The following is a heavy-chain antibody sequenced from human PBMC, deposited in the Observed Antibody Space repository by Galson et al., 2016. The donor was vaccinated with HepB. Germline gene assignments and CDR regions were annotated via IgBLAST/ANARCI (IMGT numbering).Heavy chain of an antibody. D-gene: IGHD6-19*01. Sequence: SLRLSCAASGFTFGRYAMSWVRQAPGKGLEWVSAISGDGGSTYYAGSVQGRFTSSRDRSTNTMYLQMNSLRTDDTAVYYCARFTQEWLDRVYYFVYWGQGPLVTVSS. CDR1: GFTFGRYA. V-gene: IGHV3-23*01. CDR2: ISGDGGST. CDR3: ARFTQEWLDRVYYFVY. J-gene: IGHJ4*02.